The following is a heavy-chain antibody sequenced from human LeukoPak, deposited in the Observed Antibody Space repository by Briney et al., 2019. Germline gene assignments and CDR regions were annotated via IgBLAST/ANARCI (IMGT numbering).Heavy chain of an antibody. J-gene: IGHJ3*02. CDR1: GFTVSSNY. Sequence: GGSLRLSCAASGFTVSSNYMSWVRQAPGKGLEWVSVIYSGGSTCYADSVKGRFTISRDNSKNTLYLQMNSLRAEDTAVYYCARDRRDGYNYDAFDIWGQGTMVTVSS. D-gene: IGHD5-24*01. CDR2: IYSGGST. V-gene: IGHV3-66*01. CDR3: ARDRRDGYNYDAFDI.